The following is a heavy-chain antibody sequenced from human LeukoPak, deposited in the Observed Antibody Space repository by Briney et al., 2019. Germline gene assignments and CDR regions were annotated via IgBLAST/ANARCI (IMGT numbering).Heavy chain of an antibody. CDR2: MNGDGRDT. CDR3: VKAGQGYMDV. Sequence: GGSLRLSCAASVFTSSTSWMHWVRQAPGKGLVWVSIMNGDGRDTRYADSVKGRFTISRDNAKNTLHLQMNSLRADDTAMYYCVKAGQGYMDVWGKGTTVIVSS. V-gene: IGHV3-74*01. CDR1: VFTSSTSW. J-gene: IGHJ6*03. D-gene: IGHD1-14*01.